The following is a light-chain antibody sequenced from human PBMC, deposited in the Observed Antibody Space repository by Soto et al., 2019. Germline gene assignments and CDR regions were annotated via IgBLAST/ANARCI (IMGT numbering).Light chain of an antibody. Sequence: EIVLTQSPGTLSLSPGERATLSCRASQSVSSTYLAWYQQKPGQAPRLLIYGASNRATGIPDRFSGSGSGTDFTLTISRLEPEDFAVYYCQQYGGSRWTFGQGTMVDIK. CDR1: QSVSSTY. CDR3: QQYGGSRWT. J-gene: IGKJ1*01. V-gene: IGKV3-20*01. CDR2: GAS.